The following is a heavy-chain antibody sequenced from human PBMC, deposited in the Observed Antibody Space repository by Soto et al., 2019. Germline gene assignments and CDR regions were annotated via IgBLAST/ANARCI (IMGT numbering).Heavy chain of an antibody. D-gene: IGHD6-13*01. Sequence: PGGSLRLSCAASGFTFSSYGMHWVRQAPGKGLEWVAVIWYDGSNKYYADSVKGRFTISRDNSKNTLYLQMNSLRAEDTAVYYCARDQFMAAADYYYGMDVWGQGTTVTVSS. J-gene: IGHJ6*02. CDR3: ARDQFMAAADYYYGMDV. CDR2: IWYDGSNK. CDR1: GFTFSSYG. V-gene: IGHV3-33*01.